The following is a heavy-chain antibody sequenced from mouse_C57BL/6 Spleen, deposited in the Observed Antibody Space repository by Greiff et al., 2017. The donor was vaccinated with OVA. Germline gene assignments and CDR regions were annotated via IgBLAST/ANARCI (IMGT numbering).Heavy chain of an antibody. CDR1: GYTFTSYW. CDR2: IDPSDSET. CDR3: ARGCRTYGAMDY. D-gene: IGHD1-1*01. V-gene: IGHV1-52*01. J-gene: IGHJ4*01. Sequence: VQLQQPGAELVRPGSSVKLSCKASGYTFTSYWMHWVKQRPIQGLEWIGNIDPSDSETHYNQKFKDKATLTVDKSYSTAYMQLSSLTSEDSAVYNGARGCRTYGAMDYWGQGTSVTVSS.